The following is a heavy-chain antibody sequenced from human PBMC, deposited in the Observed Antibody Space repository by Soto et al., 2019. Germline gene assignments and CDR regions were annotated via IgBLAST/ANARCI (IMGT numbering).Heavy chain of an antibody. Sequence: LRLSCAASGFTFSDYYMSWIRQAPGKGLEWVSYISSSGSTIYYADSVKGRFTISRDNAKNSPYLQMNSLRAEDTAVYYCASPGDGGNSFFYYGMDVWGQGTTVTVSS. CDR2: ISSSGSTI. CDR3: ASPGDGGNSFFYYGMDV. D-gene: IGHD2-21*02. V-gene: IGHV3-11*01. J-gene: IGHJ6*02. CDR1: GFTFSDYY.